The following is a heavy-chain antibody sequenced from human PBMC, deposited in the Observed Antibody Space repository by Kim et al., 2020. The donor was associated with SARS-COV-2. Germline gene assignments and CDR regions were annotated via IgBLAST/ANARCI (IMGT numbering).Heavy chain of an antibody. J-gene: IGHJ4*02. V-gene: IGHV1-3*01. Sequence: ASVKVSCKASGYTFTSYCLHWVGQAGVGGRGWMGWLDVANTTTHYSENFQGRVTISRDTSPTTVYIELSSLRSEDTAVYYCARDGRSVDYYFDYWGQGTLVTVSS. CDR1: GYTFTSYC. CDR3: ARDGRSVDYYFDY. CDR2: LDVANTTT.